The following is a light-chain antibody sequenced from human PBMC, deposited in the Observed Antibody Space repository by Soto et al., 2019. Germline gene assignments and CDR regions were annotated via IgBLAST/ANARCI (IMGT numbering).Light chain of an antibody. J-gene: IGKJ4*01. V-gene: IGKV3-15*01. CDR3: QQYNNWPLT. Sequence: EIVMTQSPATLSVSPGERATLSCRASQSVSGNLAWYQQKPGQAPRLLIYGASTRATGIPARFSGSGSGTEFTLTISSLQSEDFAVYYCQQYNNWPLTFGGRTKVEIK. CDR2: GAS. CDR1: QSVSGN.